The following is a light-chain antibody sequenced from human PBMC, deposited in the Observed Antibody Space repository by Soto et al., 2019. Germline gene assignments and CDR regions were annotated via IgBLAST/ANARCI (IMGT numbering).Light chain of an antibody. J-gene: IGKJ1*01. CDR3: QPYGSSPWT. V-gene: IGKV3D-20*01. Sequence: EIVLTQSPATLSLSPGERAALSCGASQSVSNNYLAWYQQKPGLAPRLLIYDASRRATGIPDRFSGSGSGADFILSISRLEPEDFAVYYCQPYGSSPWTFGQGTKVDIK. CDR1: QSVSNNY. CDR2: DAS.